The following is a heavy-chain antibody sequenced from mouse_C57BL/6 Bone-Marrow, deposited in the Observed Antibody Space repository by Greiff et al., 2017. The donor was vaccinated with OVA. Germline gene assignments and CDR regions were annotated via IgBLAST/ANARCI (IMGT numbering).Heavy chain of an antibody. Sequence: VQLQQSGAELVRPGASVKLSCTASGFNINDYYMHWVKQRPEQGLEWIGRIDPEDGDTEYAPKFQGKATMTADTSSNTAYLQLSSLTSEDTAVYYCTFCGSSCYAMDYWGQGTSVTVSS. CDR2: IDPEDGDT. CDR1: GFNINDYY. J-gene: IGHJ4*01. CDR3: TFCGSSCYAMDY. D-gene: IGHD1-1*01. V-gene: IGHV14-1*01.